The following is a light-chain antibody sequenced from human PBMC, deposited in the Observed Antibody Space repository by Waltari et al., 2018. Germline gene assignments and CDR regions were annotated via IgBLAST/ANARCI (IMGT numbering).Light chain of an antibody. CDR1: ELGDRN. J-gene: IGLJ2*01. V-gene: IGLV3-1*01. CDR3: QTWDSNTLI. Sequence: SSELTQPPSVSVSPGQTATVTCSGDELGDRNASWYQQRPGQSPLLVIYRDTMRPSGIPERFSGSNSGTTATLTISGTQAMDEADYYCQTWDSNTLIFGGGTKLTVL. CDR2: RDT.